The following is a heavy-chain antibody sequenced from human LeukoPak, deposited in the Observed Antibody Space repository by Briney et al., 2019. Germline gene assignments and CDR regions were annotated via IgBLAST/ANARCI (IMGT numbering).Heavy chain of an antibody. CDR3: ARADYGGNPNKYYYYYMDV. Sequence: SVKVSCKASGGTFSSYAISWVRQAPGQGLEWMGGIIPIFGTANYAQKFQGRVTITADESTSTAYMELSSLRSEDTAVYYCARADYGGNPNKYYYYYMDVWGKGTTVTVSS. J-gene: IGHJ6*03. CDR2: IIPIFGTA. V-gene: IGHV1-69*13. D-gene: IGHD4-23*01. CDR1: GGTFSSYA.